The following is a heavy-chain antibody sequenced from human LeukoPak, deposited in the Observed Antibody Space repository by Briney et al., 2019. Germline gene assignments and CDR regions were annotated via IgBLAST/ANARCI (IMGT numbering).Heavy chain of an antibody. J-gene: IGHJ4*02. Sequence: SETLSLTCTVSGGSISSYYWSWIRQPPGKGLEWIGYIYYSGSTNYNPSLKSRVTISVDTSKNQFSLKLSSVTAADTAVYYCARLTYYDILTNWGQGTLVTVSS. CDR1: GGSISSYY. CDR3: ARLTYYDILTN. D-gene: IGHD3-9*01. V-gene: IGHV4-59*12. CDR2: IYYSGST.